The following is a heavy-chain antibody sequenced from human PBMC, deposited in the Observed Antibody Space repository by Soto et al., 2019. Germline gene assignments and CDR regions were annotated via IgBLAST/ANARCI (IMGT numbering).Heavy chain of an antibody. J-gene: IGHJ4*02. CDR3: ARRYGPSLDY. CDR1: GDSISSYN. Sequence: PSETLSLTCTVSGDSISSYNLAWIRQPPGKGLEWIGYFRSGGGTSYNPSLKSRVTISVDTSKNQFSLKLSSVTAADTAVYYCARRYGPSLDYWGQGTLVTVSS. CDR2: FRSGGGT. D-gene: IGHD4-17*01. V-gene: IGHV4-59*01.